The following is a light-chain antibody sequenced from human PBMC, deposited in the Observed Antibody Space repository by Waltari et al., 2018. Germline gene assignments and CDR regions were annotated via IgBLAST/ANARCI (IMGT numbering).Light chain of an antibody. CDR2: DAS. Sequence: EIVLTQSPATLSLSPGERATLPCRARQSVSSYLAWYQQKPGQAPRLLIYDASNRATGIPARFSGSGSGTDFTLTISSLEPEDFAVYYCQQRSNWPTFGQGTKLEIK. J-gene: IGKJ2*01. CDR1: QSVSSY. V-gene: IGKV3-11*01. CDR3: QQRSNWPT.